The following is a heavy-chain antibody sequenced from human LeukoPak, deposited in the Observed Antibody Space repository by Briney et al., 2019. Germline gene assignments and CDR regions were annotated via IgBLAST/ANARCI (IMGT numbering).Heavy chain of an antibody. V-gene: IGHV3-21*01. CDR2: ISSTSSYI. CDR1: GFTFSIYS. CDR3: AKSRLDAFDI. Sequence: GGSLRLTCAASGFTFSIYSMNWVRQAPGKGLEWVSSISSTSSYIYYADSVKGRFTISRDNAKNSLYLQMNSLRAEDTAVYYCAKSRLDAFDIWGQGTMVTVSS. J-gene: IGHJ3*02.